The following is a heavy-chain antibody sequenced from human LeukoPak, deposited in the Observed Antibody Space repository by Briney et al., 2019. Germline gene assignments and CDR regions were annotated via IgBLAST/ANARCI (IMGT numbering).Heavy chain of an antibody. Sequence: GGSLRLSCVGSGFTFSSYEINWVRQAPSKGLEWVAHIGTRGSPIYYADSVRGRFTISRDNARNSVSLQVSSLSAEDTAFYYCTRDSGSGSTPGERALDMWGQGTLVTVSS. CDR3: TRDSGSGSTPGERALDM. CDR2: IGTRGSPI. V-gene: IGHV3-48*03. CDR1: GFTFSSYE. J-gene: IGHJ3*02. D-gene: IGHD6-19*01.